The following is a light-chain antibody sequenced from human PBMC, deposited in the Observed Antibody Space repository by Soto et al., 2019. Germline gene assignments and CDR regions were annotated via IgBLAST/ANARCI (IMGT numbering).Light chain of an antibody. CDR3: QQLNSYPIT. V-gene: IGKV1-9*01. CDR1: QNINSY. Sequence: DVQMTQSPSSLSASVGDRVTITCRASQNINSYLNWYQHKPGKAPKLLIYAASTLQSGVPSRFSGSGSGTDFTLTISSLQPEDFATYYCQQLNSYPITFGQGTRLEIK. CDR2: AAS. J-gene: IGKJ5*01.